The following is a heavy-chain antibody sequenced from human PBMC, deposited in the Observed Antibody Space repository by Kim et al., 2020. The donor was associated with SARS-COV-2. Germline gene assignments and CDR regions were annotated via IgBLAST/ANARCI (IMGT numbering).Heavy chain of an antibody. Sequence: GGSLRLSCAASGFTFSSYSMNWVRQAPGKGLEWVSSISSSSSYIYYADSVKGRFTISRDNAKNSLYLQMNSLRAEDTAVYYCARGSQLWSSRRYYYYGMDVWGQGTTVTVSS. J-gene: IGHJ6*02. CDR3: ARGSQLWSSRRYYYYGMDV. CDR2: ISSSSSYI. V-gene: IGHV3-21*01. CDR1: GFTFSSYS. D-gene: IGHD5-18*01.